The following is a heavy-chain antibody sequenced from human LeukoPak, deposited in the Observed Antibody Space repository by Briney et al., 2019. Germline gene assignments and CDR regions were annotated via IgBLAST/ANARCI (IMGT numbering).Heavy chain of an antibody. CDR2: ISGRGGIT. CDR1: EFTFNNYA. Sequence: PGGSLRLSCAASEFTFNNYAVSWVRRAPGQGQEWVSTISGRGGITYYADSVKGRFTISRDNSKNTVFLQMNSLRVDDTAVYYCAKALRETHRPVYSYYYMDVWGKGTTVTVSS. V-gene: IGHV3-23*01. CDR3: AKALRETHRPVYSYYYMDV. J-gene: IGHJ6*03.